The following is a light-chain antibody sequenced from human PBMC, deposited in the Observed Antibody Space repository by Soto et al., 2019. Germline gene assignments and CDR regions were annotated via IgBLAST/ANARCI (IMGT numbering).Light chain of an antibody. Sequence: QSVLTQPASVSGSPGQSITISCTGTSGDVGGYNHVSWYQQHPGKAPKLLIYDVSNRPSGVSNRYSASKSGNTASLTISGLQAEDEADYHCKSFATTFYVFGTGTKVTVL. CDR2: DVS. J-gene: IGLJ1*01. V-gene: IGLV2-14*03. CDR3: KSFATTFYV. CDR1: SGDVGGYNH.